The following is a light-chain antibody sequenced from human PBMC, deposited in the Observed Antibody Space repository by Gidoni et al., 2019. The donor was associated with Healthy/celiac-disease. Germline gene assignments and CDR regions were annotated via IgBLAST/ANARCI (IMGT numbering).Light chain of an antibody. CDR1: SSDVGGYKH. V-gene: IGLV2-14*03. Sequence: QSALTQPASVSGSPGQSITISCTGSSSDVGGYKHVCWYQQHPGKAPKLIIYDVSQRPAGVSNLFSGSRSGNTASLTISGLQAEDESDYYCSSYASSSPYVFGSGTKVTVL. CDR2: DVS. CDR3: SSYASSSPYV. J-gene: IGLJ1*01.